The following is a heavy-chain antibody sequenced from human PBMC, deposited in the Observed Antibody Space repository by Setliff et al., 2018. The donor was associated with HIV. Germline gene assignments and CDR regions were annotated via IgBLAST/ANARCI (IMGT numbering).Heavy chain of an antibody. D-gene: IGHD5-12*01. CDR1: GFIFSNAR. CDR2: IKKKGDGGTT. V-gene: IGHV3-15*01. CDR3: TTEDPWLRFGH. J-gene: IGHJ5*02. Sequence: GGSLRLSCAASGFIFSNARMNWVRQVPGKGLEWVGHIKKKGDGGTTEYATPVKGRFTISRDDSENMLYLQMNGLKTEDTAVYYCTTEDPWLRFGHWGQGTLVTVSS.